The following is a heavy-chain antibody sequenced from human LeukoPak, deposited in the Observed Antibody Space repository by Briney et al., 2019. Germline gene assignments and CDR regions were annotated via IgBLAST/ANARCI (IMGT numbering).Heavy chain of an antibody. D-gene: IGHD2-15*01. V-gene: IGHV3-64*01. CDR3: ARAPWNVVVVAATLDY. Sequence: GGSLRLSCAASGFTFSSYAMHWVRQAPGKGLEYVSAISSNGGSTYYANSVKGRFTISRDNSKNTLYLQMGSLRAEDMAVYYCARAPWNVVVVAATLDYWGQGTLVTVSS. CDR1: GFTFSSYA. J-gene: IGHJ4*02. CDR2: ISSNGGST.